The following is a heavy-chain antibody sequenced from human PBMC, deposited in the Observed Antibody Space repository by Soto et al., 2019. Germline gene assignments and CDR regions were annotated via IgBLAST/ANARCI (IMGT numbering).Heavy chain of an antibody. Sequence: QVHLQESGPGLVEPSGTLSLTCSVSGGSMGDLDWWTWVRQSPEKGLEWIGEISPGGIATYNPSHKNRVTLSIDRSKSQFYLTLNSLTAADTAMYYCAKNADCRGGAKCIVGWFDPWGQGILVTVSS. CDR1: GGSMGDLDW. CDR2: ISPGGIA. D-gene: IGHD2-15*01. J-gene: IGHJ5*02. V-gene: IGHV4-4*02. CDR3: AKNADCRGGAKCIVGWFDP.